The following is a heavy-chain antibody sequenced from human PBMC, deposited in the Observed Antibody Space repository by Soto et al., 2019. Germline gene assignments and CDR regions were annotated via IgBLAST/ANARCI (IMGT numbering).Heavy chain of an antibody. CDR1: GFKFSNYA. CDR3: AKDRRAGGNSAFYFYF. Sequence: GGSLRLSCAASGFKFSNYAMSWVRQAPGKGLEWVSLISATGGGTYYADSVKGRFTISRDNSHNTLYLQVHSLTAEDTAVYYCAKDRRAGGNSAFYFYFWGQGAQVTVAS. V-gene: IGHV3-23*01. CDR2: ISATGGGT. J-gene: IGHJ4*02. D-gene: IGHD3-16*01.